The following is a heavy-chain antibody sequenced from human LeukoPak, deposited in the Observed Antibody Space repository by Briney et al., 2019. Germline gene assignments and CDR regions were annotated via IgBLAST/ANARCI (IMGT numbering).Heavy chain of an antibody. CDR3: ARAQTQDIVVVVAATGIDY. J-gene: IGHJ4*02. D-gene: IGHD2-15*01. Sequence: GGSLRLSCAASGFTFSSYWMHWVRQAPGKGLVWVSRINSDGSSTSYADSVKGQFTISRDNAKNTLYLQMNSLRAEDTAVYYCARAQTQDIVVVVAATGIDYWGQGTLVTVSS. CDR1: GFTFSSYW. V-gene: IGHV3-74*01. CDR2: INSDGSST.